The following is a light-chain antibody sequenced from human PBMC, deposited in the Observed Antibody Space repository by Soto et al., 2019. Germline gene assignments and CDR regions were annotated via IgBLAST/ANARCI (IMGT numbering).Light chain of an antibody. CDR2: GNS. J-gene: IGLJ1*01. Sequence: SVLAQPPSVSGAPGQKVTISCTGSSSNIGAGYDLHWYQQLPGTAPKLLLYGNSNRPSGVPDRFSGSKSGTSASLAITGLQAEDEADYYCQSYDSSLIAYVFGTGIKVTVL. V-gene: IGLV1-40*01. CDR1: SSNIGAGYD. CDR3: QSYDSSLIAYV.